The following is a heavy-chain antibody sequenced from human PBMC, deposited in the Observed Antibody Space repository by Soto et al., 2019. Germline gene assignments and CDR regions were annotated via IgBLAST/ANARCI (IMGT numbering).Heavy chain of an antibody. CDR2: IYPGDSDT. Sequence: PXDSLTVSRKGSGYSFTSYWIGLVGQMPGKGLAWMGIIYPGDSDTRYSPSFQGQVTISADKSISTAYLQSSSLKASDTSMYYCARHLGYCGGDCYAHDSGYYYYGMDVWAQATTVTVS. V-gene: IGHV5-51*01. J-gene: IGHJ6*02. D-gene: IGHD2-21*02. CDR1: GYSFTSYW. CDR3: ARHLGYCGGDCYAHDSGYYYYGMDV.